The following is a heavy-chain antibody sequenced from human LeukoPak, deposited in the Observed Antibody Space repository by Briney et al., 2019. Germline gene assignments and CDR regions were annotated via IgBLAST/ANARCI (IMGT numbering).Heavy chain of an antibody. J-gene: IGHJ5*02. Sequence: ASVKVSCKASGYTFTGYYMHWVRQAPGQGLEWMGWINPNSGGTNYAQKFQDRVTMTRDTSISTAYMELSRLRSDDTAVYYCARGKAAAGTRWFDPWGQGTLVTVSS. CDR2: INPNSGGT. V-gene: IGHV1-2*02. CDR3: ARGKAAAGTRWFDP. D-gene: IGHD6-13*01. CDR1: GYTFTGYY.